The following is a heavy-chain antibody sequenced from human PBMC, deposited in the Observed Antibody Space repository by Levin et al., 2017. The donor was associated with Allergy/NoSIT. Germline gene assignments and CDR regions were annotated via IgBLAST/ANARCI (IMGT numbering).Heavy chain of an antibody. CDR1: GFTFSDYY. CDR2: ISSSGSTI. CDR3: ARGSRPAAPNWFDP. J-gene: IGHJ5*02. D-gene: IGHD1-1*01. Sequence: TGGSLRLSCAASGFTFSDYYMSWIRQAPGKGLEWVSYISSSGSTIYYADSVKGRFTISRDNAKNSLYLQMNSLRAEDTAVYYCARGSRPAAPNWFDPWGQGTLVTVSS. V-gene: IGHV3-11*01.